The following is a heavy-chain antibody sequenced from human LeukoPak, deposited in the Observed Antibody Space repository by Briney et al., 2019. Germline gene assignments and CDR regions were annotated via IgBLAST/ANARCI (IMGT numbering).Heavy chain of an antibody. D-gene: IGHD3-3*01. CDR2: IKQDGSEK. Sequence: GRSLRLSCAASGFTFSSYWMSWVRQAPGKGLEWVANIKQDGSEKYYVDSVKGRFTISRDNAKNSLYLQMNSLRAEDTAVYYCARDTYDFWSGYDYWGQGTLVTVSS. CDR1: GFTFSSYW. J-gene: IGHJ4*02. CDR3: ARDTYDFWSGYDY. V-gene: IGHV3-7*01.